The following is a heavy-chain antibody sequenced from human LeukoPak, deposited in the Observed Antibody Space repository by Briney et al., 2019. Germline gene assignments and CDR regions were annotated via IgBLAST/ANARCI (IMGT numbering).Heavy chain of an antibody. CDR2: ISSSSSDI. J-gene: IGHJ4*02. CDR1: GFTFSSYS. CDR3: ARDRLTSGYFDY. V-gene: IGHV3-21*01. D-gene: IGHD6-25*01. Sequence: GGSLRLSCAASGFTFSSYSMNWVRQAPGKGLXXVSSISSSSSDIYYAXXVKGRFTISRDNAKNSLFLQMNSLRAEDTAVYYCARDRLTSGYFDYWGQGTLVTVSS.